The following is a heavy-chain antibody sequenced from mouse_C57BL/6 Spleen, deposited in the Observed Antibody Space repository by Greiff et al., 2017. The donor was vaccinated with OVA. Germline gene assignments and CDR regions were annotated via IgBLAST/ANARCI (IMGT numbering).Heavy chain of an antibody. CDR2: ISSGSSTI. CDR3: AREDDYDGAWFAY. J-gene: IGHJ3*01. Sequence: DVHLVESGGGLVKPGGSLKLSCAASGFTFSDYGMHWVRQAPEKGLEWVAYISSGSSTIYYADTVKGRFTISRDNAKNTLFLQMTSLRSEDTAMYYCAREDDYDGAWFAYWGQGTLVTVSA. D-gene: IGHD2-4*01. CDR1: GFTFSDYG. V-gene: IGHV5-17*01.